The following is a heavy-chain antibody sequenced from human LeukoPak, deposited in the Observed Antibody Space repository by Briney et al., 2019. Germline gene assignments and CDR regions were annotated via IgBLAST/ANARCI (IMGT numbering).Heavy chain of an antibody. CDR3: ARAGIVPAAPVSFDI. CDR1: GYTFTSYG. J-gene: IGHJ3*02. D-gene: IGHD2-2*01. V-gene: IGHV1-18*01. Sequence: GASVKVSCKXSGYTFTSYGISWVRQAPGQGLEWMGWISAYNGNTNYAQKLQGRVTMTTDTSTSTAYMELRSLRSDDTAVYYCARAGIVPAAPVSFDIWGQGTMVTVSS. CDR2: ISAYNGNT.